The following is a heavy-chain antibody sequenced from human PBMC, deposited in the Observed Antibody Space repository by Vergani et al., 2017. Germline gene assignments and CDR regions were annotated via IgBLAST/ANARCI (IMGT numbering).Heavy chain of an antibody. D-gene: IGHD6-19*01. Sequence: LLVQSGSEVKNPGASVRVTCKASGYNFANYGIAWVRQAPGQGLEWMGWLGPDNGNMKYAQKFQGRLTMTTDTSTNTAFLELRSLRSEDTAVYYCARGQWLPTLSFDYWGQGTLVTVSS. CDR2: LGPDNGNM. CDR1: GYNFANYG. V-gene: IGHV1-18*01. J-gene: IGHJ4*02. CDR3: ARGQWLPTLSFDY.